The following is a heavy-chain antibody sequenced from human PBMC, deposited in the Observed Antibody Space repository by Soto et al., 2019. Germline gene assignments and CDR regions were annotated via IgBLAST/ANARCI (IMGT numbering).Heavy chain of an antibody. D-gene: IGHD3-16*01. V-gene: IGHV3-30*18. Sequence: QVQLVESGGGVVQPGRSLRLSCAASGFTFSSYGMHWVRQAPGKGLEWVAVISYDGSNKYYADSVKGRFTISRDNSKNPLYLQLNSLRADDTAVYYCAKAFTPPFSREGAWVIWGQETMVTFSS. J-gene: IGHJ3*02. CDR1: GFTFSSYG. CDR3: AKAFTPPFSREGAWVI. CDR2: ISYDGSNK.